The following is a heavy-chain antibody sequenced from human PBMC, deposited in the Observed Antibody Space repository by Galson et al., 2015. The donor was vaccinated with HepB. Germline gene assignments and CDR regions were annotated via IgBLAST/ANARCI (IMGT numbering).Heavy chain of an antibody. Sequence: SCKASGYTFTSYGITWVRQAPGQGLEWMGWISVYNGHTNYAQNLQGRITMTSDTSTRTAYMELRSLRSDDTAVYYCVRVPRPGNPGIVVGDFWGQGTLVTVSS. CDR1: GYTFTSYG. J-gene: IGHJ4*02. CDR2: ISVYNGHT. D-gene: IGHD6-19*01. V-gene: IGHV1-18*04. CDR3: VRVPRPGNPGIVVGDF.